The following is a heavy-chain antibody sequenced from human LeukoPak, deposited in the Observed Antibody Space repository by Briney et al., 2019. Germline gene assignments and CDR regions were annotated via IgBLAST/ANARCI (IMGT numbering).Heavy chain of an antibody. V-gene: IGHV3-74*01. CDR1: GFSFSSYW. J-gene: IGHJ4*02. CDR2: INTDGRST. Sequence: GGCLRPSCAASGFSFSSYWMHWVHQAPGRVLEWVSRINTDGRSTSYGFSVMGRFTISRDNAKNTLELHMDSLRAEDTAVYFCVRDVWGDRDGYFDFWGQGTLVTVSS. D-gene: IGHD3-16*01. CDR3: VRDVWGDRDGYFDF.